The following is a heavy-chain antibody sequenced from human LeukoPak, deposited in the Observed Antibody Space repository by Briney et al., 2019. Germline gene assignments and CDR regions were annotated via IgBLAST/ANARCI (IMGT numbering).Heavy chain of an antibody. D-gene: IGHD3-22*01. CDR1: GFTFSSYS. CDR3: ARDRITMMAPFDY. Sequence: GGSLRLSCAASGFTFSSYSINWVRQAPGKGLEWVSSISSSSSYIYYADSVKGRFTISRDNAKDSLYLQMNSLRAEDTAVYYCARDRITMMAPFDYWGQGTLVTVSS. CDR2: ISSSSSYI. J-gene: IGHJ4*02. V-gene: IGHV3-21*01.